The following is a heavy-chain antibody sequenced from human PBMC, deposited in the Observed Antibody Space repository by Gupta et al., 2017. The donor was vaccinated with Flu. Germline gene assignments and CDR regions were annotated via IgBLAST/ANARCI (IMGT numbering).Heavy chain of an antibody. V-gene: IGHV3-13*01. D-gene: IGHD2-21*01. CDR3: AREPPVAGGDFYGMDV. J-gene: IGHJ6*02. CDR1: AFTFSRYD. CDR2: INIAGDT. Sequence: EVQLVESGGGLVQPGGSLRLSCAASAFTFSRYDMHWVRQAPGKGLEWVSAINIAGDTYYADSVQGRFTISREKAKNSLYLQMNSLRAGDTAVYYCAREPPVAGGDFYGMDVWGQGTMVTVSS.